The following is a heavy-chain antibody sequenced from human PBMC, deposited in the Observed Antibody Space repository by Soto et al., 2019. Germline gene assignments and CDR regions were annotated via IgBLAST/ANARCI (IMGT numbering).Heavy chain of an antibody. CDR3: ARGGITYYFDSSGYYPL. D-gene: IGHD3-22*01. V-gene: IGHV4-59*01. CDR2: IYHSGST. J-gene: IGHJ4*02. CDR1: GDSTSNYY. Sequence: PSETLSLTCTVSGDSTSNYYWTCIRQPPWKGLEWIGYIYHSGSTNYNPSLRSRVTISVDKSKNQCSLKLSTVTAADTAVYYCARGGITYYFDSSGYYPLWGQGTLVTVSS.